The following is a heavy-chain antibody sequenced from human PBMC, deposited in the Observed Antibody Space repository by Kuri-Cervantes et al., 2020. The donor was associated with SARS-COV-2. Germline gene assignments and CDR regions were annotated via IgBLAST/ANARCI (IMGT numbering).Heavy chain of an antibody. Sequence: GSLRLSCAVYGGSFSGYYWSWIRQPPGKGLEWTGEINHSGSTNYNPSLKSRVTISVDTSKNQFSLKLSSVTAADTAVYYCARRPGYSSSRYVGYYYYMDVWGKGTTVTVSS. V-gene: IGHV4-34*01. CDR3: ARRPGYSSSRYVGYYYYMDV. CDR1: GGSFSGYY. D-gene: IGHD6-13*01. J-gene: IGHJ6*03. CDR2: INHSGST.